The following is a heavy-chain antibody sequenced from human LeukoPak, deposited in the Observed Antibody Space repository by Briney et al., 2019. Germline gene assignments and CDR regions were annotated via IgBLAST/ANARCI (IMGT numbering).Heavy chain of an antibody. D-gene: IGHD2-8*01. J-gene: IGHJ6*03. V-gene: IGHV3-30*02. CDR1: GFIFSDYV. CDR2: IRYDGSHK. Sequence: PGGSLRLSCAASGFIFSDYVMNWLRQAPGRGLEWVAYIRYDGSHKYYIDSVKGRFTISRDNSKNTLYLQMNSLRPEDTAVYYCAKDRCSNGIGCYYYMDVWGKGTTVTISS. CDR3: AKDRCSNGIGCYYYMDV.